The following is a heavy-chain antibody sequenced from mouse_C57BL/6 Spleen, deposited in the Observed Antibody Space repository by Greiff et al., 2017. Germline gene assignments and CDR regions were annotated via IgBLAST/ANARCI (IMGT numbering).Heavy chain of an antibody. CDR1: GYTFTDYY. V-gene: IGHV1-84*01. CDR2: LYPGGGNT. Sequence: VQLQQSGPELVKPGASVKISCKASGYTFTDYYINWVKQRPGQGLEWIGWLYPGGGNTKYNEKFKGKATLTVDSSSSTAYMQLMSLTSEDAAVYFSARRGITTVVEDYWGQGTPLTVSS. D-gene: IGHD1-1*01. CDR3: ARRGITTVVEDY. J-gene: IGHJ2*01.